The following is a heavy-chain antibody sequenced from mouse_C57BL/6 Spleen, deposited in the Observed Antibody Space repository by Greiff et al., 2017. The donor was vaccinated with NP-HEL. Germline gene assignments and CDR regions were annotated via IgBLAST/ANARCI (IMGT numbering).Heavy chain of an antibody. Sequence: VQLQESGAELVRPGSSVKLSCKASGYTFTSYWMDWVKQRPGQGLEWIGNIYPSDSETHYNQKFKDKATLTVDKSSSTAYMQLSSLTSEDSAVYYCARWELAGYFDYWGQGTTLTVSS. CDR3: ARWELAGYFDY. J-gene: IGHJ2*01. CDR1: GYTFTSYW. CDR2: IYPSDSET. D-gene: IGHD4-1*01. V-gene: IGHV1-61*01.